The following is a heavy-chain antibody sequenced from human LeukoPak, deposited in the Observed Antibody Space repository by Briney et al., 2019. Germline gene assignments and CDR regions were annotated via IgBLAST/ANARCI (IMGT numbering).Heavy chain of an antibody. V-gene: IGHV1-69*04. D-gene: IGHD2-15*01. J-gene: IGHJ6*02. CDR1: GGTFSSYA. CDR2: IIPILGIA. CDR3: ARDLPDIVVVVAAVGMDV. Sequence: SVKISCKASGGTFSSYAISWVRQAPGQGLEWMGRIIPILGIANYAQKFQGRVTITADKSTSTAYMELSSLRSEDTAVYYCARDLPDIVVVVAAVGMDVWGQGTRSPSP.